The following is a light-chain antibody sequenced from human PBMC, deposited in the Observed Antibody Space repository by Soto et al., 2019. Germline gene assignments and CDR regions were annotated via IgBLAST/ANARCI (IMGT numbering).Light chain of an antibody. Sequence: DIQMTQSPSSLSASVGDRVTITCRASRGISSYLAWYQQKPGKVPKLLIYAASTLPSGVPSRFSGSGSGTDFTLIINNLQPEDAASYYCQKYNSAPPLIFGGGTKVEIK. V-gene: IGKV1-27*01. CDR3: QKYNSAPPLI. CDR2: AAS. J-gene: IGKJ4*01. CDR1: RGISSY.